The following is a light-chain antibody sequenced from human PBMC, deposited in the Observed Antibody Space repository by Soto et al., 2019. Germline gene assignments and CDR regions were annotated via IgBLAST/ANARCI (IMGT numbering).Light chain of an antibody. CDR2: GAS. Sequence: EIVLTQSPGTLSFSPGERATLSCRASQSVSSDSLAWYQQKPGQAPRLLIYGASSRATGIPDRFSGSGSGTDFTLTVSRLEPEDFAVFYCQQYGSSPPTFGQGTKVELK. J-gene: IGKJ2*01. CDR1: QSVSSDS. V-gene: IGKV3-20*01. CDR3: QQYGSSPPT.